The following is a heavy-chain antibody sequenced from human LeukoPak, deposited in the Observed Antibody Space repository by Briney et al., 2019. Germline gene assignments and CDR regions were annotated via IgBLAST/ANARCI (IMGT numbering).Heavy chain of an antibody. CDR3: ARVGGTSGSYEDGYYFDY. V-gene: IGHV4-59*12. CDR1: GGSISSYY. D-gene: IGHD3-10*01. J-gene: IGHJ4*02. CDR2: IYYSGST. Sequence: XETLSLTCTVSGGSISSYYWSWIRQPPGKGLEWIGYIYYSGSTYYNPSLKSRVTISVDTSKNQFSLKLSSVTAADTAVYYCARVGGTSGSYEDGYYFDYWGQGTLVTVSS.